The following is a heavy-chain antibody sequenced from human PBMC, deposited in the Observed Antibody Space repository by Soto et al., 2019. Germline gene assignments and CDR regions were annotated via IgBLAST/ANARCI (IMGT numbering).Heavy chain of an antibody. CDR3: ARDLSRAYDSSGYYSNWFDP. CDR1: GGTFSSYA. CDR2: NIPIFGTA. J-gene: IGHJ5*02. Sequence: QVQLVQSGAEVKKPGSSVKVYCKASGGTFSSYAISWVRQAPGQGLEWMGGNIPIFGTANYAQKFQGRVTITADESTSTAYMELSSLRSEDTAVYYCARDLSRAYDSSGYYSNWFDPWGQGTLVTVSS. V-gene: IGHV1-69*01. D-gene: IGHD3-22*01.